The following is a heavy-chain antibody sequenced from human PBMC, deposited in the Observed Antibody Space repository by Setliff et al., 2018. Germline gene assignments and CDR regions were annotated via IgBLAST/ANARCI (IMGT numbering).Heavy chain of an antibody. CDR1: GFSLSNARMG. Sequence: SGPTLVNPTETLTLTCTVSGFSLSNARMGVSWIRQPPGKALEWLAHIFSNDEKSYSTSLKSRFTISKDTSKSQVVLTMTNMDPVDTATYYCARIPERAPYYDDSSGYYYDAFDIWGQGTMVTVSS. CDR2: IFSNDEK. J-gene: IGHJ3*02. V-gene: IGHV2-26*01. D-gene: IGHD3-22*01. CDR3: ARIPERAPYYDDSSGYYYDAFDI.